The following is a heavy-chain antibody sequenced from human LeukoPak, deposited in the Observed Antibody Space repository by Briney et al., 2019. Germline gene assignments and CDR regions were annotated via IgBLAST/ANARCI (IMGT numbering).Heavy chain of an antibody. CDR3: GREGSAMTKHAFDI. Sequence: ASVKVSCKASGYSFSSYGISWVRQAPGQGLEWMGWISGNSGNTNYAHNLQRRVTMTTDTSTNTAYMELRSLRSDDTAVYYCGREGSAMTKHAFDIWGQGTMVTVSS. J-gene: IGHJ3*02. D-gene: IGHD2-15*01. CDR2: ISGNSGNT. CDR1: GYSFSSYG. V-gene: IGHV1-18*01.